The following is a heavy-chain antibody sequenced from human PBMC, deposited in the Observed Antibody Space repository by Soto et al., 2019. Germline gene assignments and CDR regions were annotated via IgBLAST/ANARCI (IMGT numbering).Heavy chain of an antibody. V-gene: IGHV2-26*01. Sequence: SGPTLVNPPETLTLTCTVSGFSLSNARMGVSWIRQPPGKALEWLAHIFSNDEKSYSTSLKSRLTISKDTSKSQVVLTMTNMDPVDTATYYCARIDLLYYYDSSGRNYYYYYGMDVWGQGTTVTVSS. J-gene: IGHJ6*02. D-gene: IGHD3-22*01. CDR2: IFSNDEK. CDR3: ARIDLLYYYDSSGRNYYYYYGMDV. CDR1: GFSLSNARMG.